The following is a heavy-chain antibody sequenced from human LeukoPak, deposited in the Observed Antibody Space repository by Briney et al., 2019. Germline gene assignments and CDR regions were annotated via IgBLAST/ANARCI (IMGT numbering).Heavy chain of an antibody. CDR3: AKGLVRSSSWPYFDY. V-gene: IGHV3-9*01. D-gene: IGHD6-13*01. Sequence: GGSLRLSCAASGFTFSSHGMTWVRQAPGKGLEWVSGISWNSGSIGYADSVKGRFTISRDNAKNSLYLQMNSLRAEDTALYYCAKGLVRSSSWPYFDYWGQGTLVTVSS. CDR2: ISWNSGSI. J-gene: IGHJ4*02. CDR1: GFTFSSHG.